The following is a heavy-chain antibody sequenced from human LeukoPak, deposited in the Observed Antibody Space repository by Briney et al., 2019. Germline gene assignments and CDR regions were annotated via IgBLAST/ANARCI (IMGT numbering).Heavy chain of an antibody. D-gene: IGHD6-13*01. J-gene: IGHJ4*02. CDR1: GGTFSGYA. V-gene: IGHV1-69*10. Sequence: SVRDSCKAPGGTFSGYAISWVPQAPGQGLESMGRIIPIVGMAHFAQMFQGTGTITPEKSTRTAYMGLSSLRAADTAAYYSASVGYSSSWYSFDYWGQGTLVTVSS. CDR3: ASVGYSSSWYSFDY. CDR2: IIPIVGMA.